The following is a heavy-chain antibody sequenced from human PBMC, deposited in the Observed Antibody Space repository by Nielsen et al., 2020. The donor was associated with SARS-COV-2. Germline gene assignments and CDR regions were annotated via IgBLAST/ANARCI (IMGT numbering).Heavy chain of an antibody. CDR1: GYSLTELS. CDR2: FDPEDGEI. CDR3: ATSDFTIIPLF. J-gene: IGHJ4*03. V-gene: IGHV1-24*01. Sequence: ASVKVSCKVSGYSLTELSMHWVRQAPGKGPEWMGSFDPEDGEIIYAQKFEGRVTMTEDTSTHTAYMELRSLRSEDTAVYYCATSDFTIIPLFWGQGTPVTVSS. D-gene: IGHD3-3*01.